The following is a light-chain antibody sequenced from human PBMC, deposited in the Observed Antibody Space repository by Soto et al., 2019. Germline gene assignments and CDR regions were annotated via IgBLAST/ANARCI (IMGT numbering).Light chain of an antibody. CDR3: QYYDSSLSGYV. V-gene: IGLV1-40*01. J-gene: IGLJ1*01. CDR2: CNS. CDR1: SSNIGAGYD. Sequence: QPVLTQPPSVSGAPGQRVTISCTGSSSNIGAGYDVHWYQQLPGTAPKLLIYCNSTRPSGVPDRFSGSKSGTSASLASTGLQAEDEADYYCQYYDSSLSGYVFGTWPKLTVL.